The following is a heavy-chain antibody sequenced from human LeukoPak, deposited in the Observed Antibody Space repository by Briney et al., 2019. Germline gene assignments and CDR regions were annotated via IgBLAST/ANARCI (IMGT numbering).Heavy chain of an antibody. V-gene: IGHV5-51*01. J-gene: IGHJ6*03. CDR2: IYTGDSDT. CDR1: GYSFTSYW. Sequence: GEPLKISCKGSGYSFTSYWIGWVRQMPGKGLERMGIIYTGDSDTRYTPSFQGQVTISAAKTISTAYLQWSSLKASDTAMYYCARQGYYYGSGSFRDYYYYYYMDVWGKGTTVTVSS. CDR3: ARQGYYYGSGSFRDYYYYYYMDV. D-gene: IGHD3-10*01.